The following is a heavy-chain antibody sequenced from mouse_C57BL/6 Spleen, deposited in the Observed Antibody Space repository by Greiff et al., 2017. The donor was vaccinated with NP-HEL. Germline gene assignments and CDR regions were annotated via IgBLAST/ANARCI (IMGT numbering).Heavy chain of an antibody. CDR1: GYTFTSYW. CDR2: IHPSDSDT. V-gene: IGHV1-74*01. CDR3: ALYGNYEGFAD. D-gene: IGHD2-1*01. Sequence: VQLQQPGAELVKPGASVKVSCKASGYTFTSYWMHWVKQRPGQGLEWIGRIHPSDSDTNYNQKFKGKATLTVDKSSSTAYVQLSSLTSEDSAVYYCALYGNYEGFADWGQGTLVTVSA. J-gene: IGHJ3*01.